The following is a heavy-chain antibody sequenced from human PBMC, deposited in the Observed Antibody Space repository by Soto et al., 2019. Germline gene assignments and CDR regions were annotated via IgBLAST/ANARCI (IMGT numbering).Heavy chain of an antibody. V-gene: IGHV1-46*01. D-gene: IGHD3-3*01. J-gene: IGHJ6*02. CDR3: ARVGRSKRFLDRLRGYYYGMDV. CDR2: INPSGGST. CDR1: GYTFTSYY. Sequence: ASVKVSCKASGYTFTSYYTHWVRQAPGQGLEWMGIINPSGGSTSYAQKFQGRVTMTRDTSTSTVYMELSSLRSEDTAVYYCARVGRSKRFLDRLRGYYYGMDVWGQGTTVTVSS.